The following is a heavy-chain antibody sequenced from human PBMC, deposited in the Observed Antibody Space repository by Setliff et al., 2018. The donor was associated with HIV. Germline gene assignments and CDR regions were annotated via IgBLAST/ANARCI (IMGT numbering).Heavy chain of an antibody. V-gene: IGHV1-24*01. Sequence: SVKVSCKVSGYTLTDLSIHWVRQAPGKGLEWMGGFDPEHDKTIYAQKFQGRATMTEDTSTDTAYMQLNSLRSEDTAVYFCASHRRVGTTVLFSYWGQGTLVTVSS. CDR2: FDPEHDKT. D-gene: IGHD1-1*01. J-gene: IGHJ4*02. CDR1: GYTLTDLS. CDR3: ASHRRVGTTVLFSY.